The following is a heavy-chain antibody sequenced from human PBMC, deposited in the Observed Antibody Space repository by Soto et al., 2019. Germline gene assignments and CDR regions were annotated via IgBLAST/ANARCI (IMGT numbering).Heavy chain of an antibody. CDR1: GGSFSGYY. CDR3: ARRAHGTNWFDP. CDR2: INHSGST. J-gene: IGHJ5*02. Sequence: SETLSLTCAVYGGSFSGYYWSWIRQPPGKGLEWIGEINHSGSTSYNPSFKSRVTISLDTSKNQFSLKLNSVTAADTAVFYCARRAHGTNWFDPWGQGTLVTVSS. V-gene: IGHV4-34*01.